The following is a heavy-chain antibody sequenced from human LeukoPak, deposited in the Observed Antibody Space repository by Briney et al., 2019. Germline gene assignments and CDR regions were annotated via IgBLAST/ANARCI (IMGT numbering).Heavy chain of an antibody. J-gene: IGHJ4*02. CDR3: ALLGSGWANFDY. CDR2: MNPNSGNT. Sequence: ASVKVSCKASGCTFTSYDINWVRQATGQGLEWMGWMNPNSGNTGYAQKFQGRVTMTRNTSISTAYMELSSLRSEDTAVYYCALLGSGWANFDYWGQGTLVTVSS. V-gene: IGHV1-8*01. D-gene: IGHD6-19*01. CDR1: GCTFTSYD.